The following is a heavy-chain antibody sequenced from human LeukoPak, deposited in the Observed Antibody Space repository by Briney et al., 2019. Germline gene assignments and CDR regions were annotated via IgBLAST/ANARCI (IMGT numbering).Heavy chain of an antibody. CDR2: TYYRSKWYN. CDR3: ARSHDSSGYYNFDY. CDR1: GDSVSSNSAA. V-gene: IGHV6-1*01. J-gene: IGHJ4*02. D-gene: IGHD3-22*01. Sequence: SQTLSLTCAISGDSVSSNSAAWNWIRHSPSRGLEWLGRTYYRSKWYNDYAVSVKSRITINPDTSKNQFSLQLNSVTPEDTAVYYCARSHDSSGYYNFDYWGQGTLVTVSS.